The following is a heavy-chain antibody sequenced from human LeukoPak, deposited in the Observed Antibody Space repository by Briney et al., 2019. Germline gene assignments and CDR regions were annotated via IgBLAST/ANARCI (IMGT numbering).Heavy chain of an antibody. V-gene: IGHV3-30-3*01. CDR3: AREGYDILTGPPQDV. Sequence: GGSLRLSCAASGFTFSSYAMHWVRQAPGKGLEWVVVISYDGSNKYYADSVKGRFTISRDNSKNTLYLQMNSLRAEDTAVYYCAREGYDILTGPPQDVWGQGTTVTVSS. D-gene: IGHD3-9*01. CDR2: ISYDGSNK. J-gene: IGHJ6*02. CDR1: GFTFSSYA.